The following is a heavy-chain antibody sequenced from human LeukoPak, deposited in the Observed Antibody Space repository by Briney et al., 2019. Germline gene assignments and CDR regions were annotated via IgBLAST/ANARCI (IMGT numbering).Heavy chain of an antibody. CDR2: IIPIFGTA. Sequence: ASVKVSCKXSGGTFSSYAISWVRQAPGQGLEGVGRIIPIFGTANYAQKFQGRVTITTDESTSTAYMELSSLRSEDTAVYYCARGYCSGGSCPSDYWGQGTLVTVSS. D-gene: IGHD2-15*01. CDR3: ARGYCSGGSCPSDY. CDR1: GGTFSSYA. V-gene: IGHV1-69*05. J-gene: IGHJ4*02.